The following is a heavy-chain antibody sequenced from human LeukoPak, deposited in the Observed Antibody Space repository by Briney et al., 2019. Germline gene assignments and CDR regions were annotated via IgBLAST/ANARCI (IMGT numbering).Heavy chain of an antibody. CDR2: INHSGST. CDR3: ARVNINPGRRDGFGDYYYGMDV. CDR1: GGSFSGYY. J-gene: IGHJ6*02. D-gene: IGHD5-24*01. V-gene: IGHV4-34*01. Sequence: SETLSLTCAVYGGSFSGYYWSWIRQPPGKGLEWIGEINHSGSTNYNPSLKSRVTISVDTSKNQFSLKLSSVTAADTAVYYCARVNINPGRRDGFGDYYYGMDVWGQGTTVTVSS.